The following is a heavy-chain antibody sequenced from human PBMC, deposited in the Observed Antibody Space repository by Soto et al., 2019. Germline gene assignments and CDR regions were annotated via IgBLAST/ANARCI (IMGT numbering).Heavy chain of an antibody. CDR1: GGSFSGYY. CDR2: INHSGST. D-gene: IGHD6-19*01. V-gene: IGHV4-34*01. CDR3: ARPPLRGWLKAFDI. Sequence: QVQLQQWGAGLLKPSETLSLTCAVYGGSFSGYYWSWIRQPPGKGLEWIGEINHSGSTNYNPCLKSRVTISVDTSKNQFSLKLSSVTAADTAVYYCARPPLRGWLKAFDIWGQGTMVTVSS. J-gene: IGHJ3*02.